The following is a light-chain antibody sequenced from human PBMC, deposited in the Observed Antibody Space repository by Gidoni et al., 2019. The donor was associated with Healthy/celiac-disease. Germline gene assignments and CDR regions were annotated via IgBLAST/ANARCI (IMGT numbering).Light chain of an antibody. CDR2: GAS. Sequence: ESVLTQSPGTLSLSPGERATLSCRASQSVSSSYLAWYQQKPGQAPRLLIYGASSRATGIPDRFSGSGSGTDFTLTISRLEPEDFAVYYCQQYGSSLYTFXQXTKLETK. J-gene: IGKJ2*01. CDR1: QSVSSSY. CDR3: QQYGSSLYT. V-gene: IGKV3-20*01.